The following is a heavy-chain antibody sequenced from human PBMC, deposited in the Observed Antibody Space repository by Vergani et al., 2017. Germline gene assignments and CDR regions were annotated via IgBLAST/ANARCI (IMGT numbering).Heavy chain of an antibody. V-gene: IGHV4-30-2*01. CDR3: ARASLRALVGYYYYMDV. J-gene: IGHJ6*03. Sequence: QAQLQESGPGLVKPSQTLSLTCSVSGDSISSGVYYWNWIRQPPGKGPEWIGYIFPSGNSDYNPSLKNRVSISLDKSKNQFSLWVNSVTAADTAVYFCARASLRALVGYYYYMDVWGKGKTVVVSS. CDR1: GDSISSGVYY. CDR2: IFPSGNS. D-gene: IGHD3-16*02.